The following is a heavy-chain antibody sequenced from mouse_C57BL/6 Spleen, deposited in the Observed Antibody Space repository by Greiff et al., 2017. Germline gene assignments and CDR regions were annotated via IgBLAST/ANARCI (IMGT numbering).Heavy chain of an antibody. CDR1: GFTFSSYG. V-gene: IGHV5-6*01. CDR2: ISSGGSYT. J-gene: IGHJ3*01. CDR3: ARGGYYGSSPWFAY. Sequence: EVQLVESGGDLVKPGGSLKLSCAASGFTFSSYGMSWVRQTPDKRLEWVATISSGGSYTYYPDSVKGRFTISRDNAKNTLYLQMSSLKSEDTAMYYCARGGYYGSSPWFAYWGQGTLVTVSA. D-gene: IGHD1-1*01.